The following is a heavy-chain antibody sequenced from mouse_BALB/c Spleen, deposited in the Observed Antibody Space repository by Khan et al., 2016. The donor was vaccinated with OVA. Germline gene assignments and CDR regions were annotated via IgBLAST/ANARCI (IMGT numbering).Heavy chain of an antibody. CDR1: GYSITSGYG. D-gene: IGHD1-2*01. V-gene: IGHV3-2*02. CDR3: ARTARIKY. J-gene: IGHJ2*01. Sequence: EVQLQESGPGLVKPSQSLSLTCTVTGYSITSGYGWTWIRQSPGNKLEWMGYISYSGSTNYHPSLKSRISITRDTSKNQFFLQLNSVTTEDTATYYCARTARIKYWGQGTTLTVSS. CDR2: ISYSGST.